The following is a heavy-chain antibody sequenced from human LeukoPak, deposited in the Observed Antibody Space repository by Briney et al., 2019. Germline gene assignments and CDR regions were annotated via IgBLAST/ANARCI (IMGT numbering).Heavy chain of an antibody. D-gene: IGHD3-22*01. CDR2: IYYSGST. Sequence: SETLSLTCTVSGGSISSNNYYWGWIRQPPGKGLEWVGSIYYSGSTYNNPSLKSRVTISVDTTKNQFSLKLTSVTAADTAVYYCASSPSGYWWNFDCWGQGTLVTVSS. CDR3: ASSPSGYWWNFDC. V-gene: IGHV4-39*01. J-gene: IGHJ4*02. CDR1: GGSISSNNYY.